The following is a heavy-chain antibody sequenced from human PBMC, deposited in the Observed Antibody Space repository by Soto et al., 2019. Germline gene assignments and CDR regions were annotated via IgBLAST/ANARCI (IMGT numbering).Heavy chain of an antibody. Sequence: PSETLSLTCTVSGGSISSYYWSWIRQPPGKGLEWIGYIYFRGSTNYNPSLKSRVTISVDTSKNQFSLKLNSATAADTAMYYCVGESGFTGWYDYGGQGTPVTVSS. V-gene: IGHV4-59*01. D-gene: IGHD6-19*01. CDR2: IYFRGST. CDR1: GGSISSYY. CDR3: VGESGFTGWYDY. J-gene: IGHJ4*02.